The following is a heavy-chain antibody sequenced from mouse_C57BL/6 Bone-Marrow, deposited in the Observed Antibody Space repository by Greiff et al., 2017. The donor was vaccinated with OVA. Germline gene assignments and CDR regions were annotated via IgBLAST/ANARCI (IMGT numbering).Heavy chain of an antibody. Sequence: QVQLQQPGAELVKPGASVKLSCKASGYTFTSYWMQWVKQRPGQGLEWIGEIDPFDSYTNYNQKFKGKATLTVDTSSSTAYMQLSSLTSEDSAVYYCARYWDGFAYWGQGTLVTVSA. CDR3: ARYWDGFAY. D-gene: IGHD4-1*01. CDR1: GYTFTSYW. V-gene: IGHV1-50*01. CDR2: IDPFDSYT. J-gene: IGHJ3*01.